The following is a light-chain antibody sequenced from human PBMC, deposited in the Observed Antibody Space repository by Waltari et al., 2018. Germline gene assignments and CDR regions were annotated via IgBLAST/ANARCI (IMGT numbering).Light chain of an antibody. CDR1: QDINIR. CDR3: QQYDPLPTIT. Sequence: DIEMTQSPPSLSASVGDRVTITCQASQDINIRLSWYQHKPGKTPKLLIYDASTLETGVPSRFSGSGSGTDFTLSISSLQPEDSAIYYCQQYDPLPTITFGQGTRLEI. CDR2: DAS. J-gene: IGKJ5*01. V-gene: IGKV1-33*01.